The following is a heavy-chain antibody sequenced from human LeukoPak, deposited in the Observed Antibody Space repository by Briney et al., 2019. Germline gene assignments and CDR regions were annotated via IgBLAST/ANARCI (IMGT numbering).Heavy chain of an antibody. CDR1: GFTFSSYG. CDR2: IRYDGSNK. Sequence: PGGSLRLSCAASGFTFSSYGMHWVRQTPGKGLEWVAFIRYDGSNKYYADSVKGRFTISRDNSKNTLYLQMNSLRAEDTAVYYCAKERELLPVIDYWGQGTLVTVSS. J-gene: IGHJ4*02. D-gene: IGHD1-26*01. V-gene: IGHV3-30*02. CDR3: AKERELLPVIDY.